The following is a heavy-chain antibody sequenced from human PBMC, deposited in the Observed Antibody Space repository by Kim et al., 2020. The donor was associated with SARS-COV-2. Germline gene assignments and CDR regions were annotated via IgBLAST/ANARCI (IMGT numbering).Heavy chain of an antibody. J-gene: IGHJ6*01. CDR1: GFSFSRYG. CDR2: LRYNGSTK. D-gene: IGHD4-4*01. CDR3: ARDDYSEGYDFYY. Sequence: GGSLRLSCAASGFSFSRYGMPWVRQAPGKGLEWVALLRYNGSTKDYAASVKRRFTISRDNTKTRIYHQMSSLRDDDTPLYYVARDDYSEGYDFYY. V-gene: IGHV3-33*01.